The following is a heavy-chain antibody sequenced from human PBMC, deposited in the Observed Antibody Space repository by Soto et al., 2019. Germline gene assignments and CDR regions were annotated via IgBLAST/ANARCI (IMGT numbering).Heavy chain of an antibody. CDR3: ARKVVGSTSRPDYWYFDL. D-gene: IGHD2-21*01. CDR2: ISGGGDAT. V-gene: IGHV3-23*01. CDR1: GFTFINYA. J-gene: IGHJ2*01. Sequence: EVQLLESGGDSVQPGGSVRLSCAGSGFTFINYAMNWVRQAPGKGLEWVSTISGGGDATFFADSVRGRFTFARDNSKNTVTLQMNSLGVDDTAVYYCARKVVGSTSRPDYWYFDLCVRGTRVTVSS.